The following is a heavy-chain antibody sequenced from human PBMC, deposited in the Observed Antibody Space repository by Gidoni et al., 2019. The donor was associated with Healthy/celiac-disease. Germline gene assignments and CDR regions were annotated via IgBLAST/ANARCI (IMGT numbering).Heavy chain of an antibody. CDR3: AREDYGDYGIPYNWFDP. V-gene: IGHV1-69*01. CDR1: GGTFSSYA. CDR2: IIPIFGTA. J-gene: IGHJ5*02. D-gene: IGHD4-17*01. Sequence: QVQLVQSGAEVKKPGSSVQVSCKASGGTFSSYAISWVRQAPGQGLEWMGGIIPIFGTANYAQKFQGRVTITADESTSTAYMELSSLRSEDTAVYYCAREDYGDYGIPYNWFDPWGQGTLVTVSS.